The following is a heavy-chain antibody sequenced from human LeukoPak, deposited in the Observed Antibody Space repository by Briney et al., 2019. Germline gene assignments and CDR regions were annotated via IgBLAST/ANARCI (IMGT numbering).Heavy chain of an antibody. CDR3: AKKNWNGGVDP. Sequence: PGGSLRLSCAASGFTFSIYGMHWVRQAPGKGLEWVAVIWYDGSNKYYADSVKGRFTISRDNSKNTLYLQMNSLRAEDTAVYYCAKKNWNGGVDPWSQGTLITVSS. J-gene: IGHJ5*02. CDR1: GFTFSIYG. D-gene: IGHD1-1*01. CDR2: IWYDGSNK. V-gene: IGHV3-33*06.